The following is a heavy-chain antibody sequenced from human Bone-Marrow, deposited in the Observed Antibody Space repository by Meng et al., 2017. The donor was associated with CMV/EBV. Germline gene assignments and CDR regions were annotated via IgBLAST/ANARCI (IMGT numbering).Heavy chain of an antibody. Sequence: SETLSLTCAVYGGSFSGYYWSWIRQPPGKGLEWIGEINHSGSTNYNPSLKSRVTISVDTSKNQFSLKLSSVTAADAAVYYCARVGRLTTLNYYDGIDVWGEGTTVTVSS. CDR3: ARVGRLTTLNYYDGIDV. J-gene: IGHJ6*04. V-gene: IGHV4-34*01. CDR2: INHSGST. D-gene: IGHD4-11*01. CDR1: GGSFSGYY.